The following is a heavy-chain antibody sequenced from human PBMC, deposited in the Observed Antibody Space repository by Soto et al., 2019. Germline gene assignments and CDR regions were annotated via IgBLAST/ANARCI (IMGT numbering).Heavy chain of an antibody. CDR3: AKSPSWGYYFDY. CDR2: ISYDGSNK. J-gene: IGHJ4*02. V-gene: IGHV3-30*18. CDR1: GFTFSSYG. D-gene: IGHD1-26*01. Sequence: GGSLRLSCAASGFTFSSYGMHWVRQAPGKGLEWVAVISYDGSNKYYADSVKGRFTISRDNSKNTLYLQMNSLRAEDTAVYYCAKSPSWGYYFDYWGQGTLVTVSS.